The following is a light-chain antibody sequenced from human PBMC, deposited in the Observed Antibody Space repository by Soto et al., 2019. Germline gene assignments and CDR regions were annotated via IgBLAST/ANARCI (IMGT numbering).Light chain of an antibody. CDR3: CSYAGSYTWV. V-gene: IGLV2-11*01. CDR1: SSDVGGYNY. CDR2: DVS. Sequence: QSALTQPRSVSGSPGQSVTISCTGTSSDVGGYNYVSWYRQHPGKAPKLMIYDVSKRPSGVPDRFSGSKSGNTASLTISGLQAEDEADYYGCSYAGSYTWVFVTGTKVTVL. J-gene: IGLJ1*01.